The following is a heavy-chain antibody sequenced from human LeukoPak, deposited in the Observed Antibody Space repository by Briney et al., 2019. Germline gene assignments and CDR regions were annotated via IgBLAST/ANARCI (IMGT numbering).Heavy chain of an antibody. CDR3: RGASYDSSGPEYYFDY. CDR1: GFTFSDSA. CDR2: IRGKTNSYTT. Sequence: PGGSLRLSCAASGFTFSDSAMQWVRQASGKGLEWVGRIRGKTNSYTTAYAASVKGRFTISRDDSKNTAYLQMNSLKTEDTAVYYCRGASYDSSGPEYYFDYWGQGTLVTVSS. V-gene: IGHV3-73*01. D-gene: IGHD3-22*01. J-gene: IGHJ4*02.